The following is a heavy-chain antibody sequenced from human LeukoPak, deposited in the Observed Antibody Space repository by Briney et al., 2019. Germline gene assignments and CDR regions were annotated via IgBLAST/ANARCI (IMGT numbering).Heavy chain of an antibody. V-gene: IGHV1-2*02. Sequence: ASVKVSCKASGYTFTGYYMHWVRQAPGQGLEWMGWINPKSGGTNYAQKFQGRVTLTRDTSISTAYMELSGLRSDDTALYYCARDRPGYSSNFDYWGQGTLVTVSS. D-gene: IGHD5-18*01. CDR2: INPKSGGT. CDR3: ARDRPGYSSNFDY. CDR1: GYTFTGYY. J-gene: IGHJ4*02.